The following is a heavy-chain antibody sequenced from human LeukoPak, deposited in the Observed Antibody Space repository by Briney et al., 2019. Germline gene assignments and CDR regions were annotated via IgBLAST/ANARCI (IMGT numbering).Heavy chain of an antibody. Sequence: ASVKVSCKASGYTLTGYYMHWVRQAPGQGLEWMGWINPNSGGTNYAQKFQGRVTMTRDTSISTAYMELSRLRSDDTAVYYCARESGSYLAFDIWGQGTMVTVSS. CDR1: GYTLTGYY. V-gene: IGHV1-2*02. D-gene: IGHD3-10*01. J-gene: IGHJ3*02. CDR2: INPNSGGT. CDR3: ARESGSYLAFDI.